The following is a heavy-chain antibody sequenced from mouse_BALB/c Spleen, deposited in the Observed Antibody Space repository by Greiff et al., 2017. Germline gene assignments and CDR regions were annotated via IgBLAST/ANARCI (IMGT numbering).Heavy chain of an antibody. CDR2: ISSGGGST. J-gene: IGHJ3*01. V-gene: IGHV5-12-1*01. CDR1: GFAFSSYD. Sequence: EGHLVESGGGLVKPGGSLKLSCAASGFAFSSYDMSWVRQTPEKRLEWVAYISSGGGSTYYPDTVKGRFTISRDNAKNTLYLQMSSLKSEDTAMYYCARHGSSYPWFAYWGQGTLVTVSA. D-gene: IGHD1-1*01. CDR3: ARHGSSYPWFAY.